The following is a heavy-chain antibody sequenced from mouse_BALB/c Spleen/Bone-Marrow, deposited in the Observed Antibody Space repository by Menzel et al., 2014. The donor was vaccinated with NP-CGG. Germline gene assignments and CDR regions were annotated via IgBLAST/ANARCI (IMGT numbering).Heavy chain of an antibody. D-gene: IGHD2-1*01. V-gene: IGHV1S22*01. Sequence: LQESGSELVRPGASVKLSCKASGYTFVNYWIHWVKQRPGQGLEWIGNFYPGSGTTIYDEKFKTKATLTVDTFSSTAYMQLSSLTSEDSAVYYCTKGNYFFDYWGQGTTLTVSS. J-gene: IGHJ2*01. CDR1: GYTFVNYW. CDR2: FYPGSGTT. CDR3: TKGNYFFDY.